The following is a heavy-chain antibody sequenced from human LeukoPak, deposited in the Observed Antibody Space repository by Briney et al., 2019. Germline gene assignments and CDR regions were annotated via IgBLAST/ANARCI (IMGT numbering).Heavy chain of an antibody. D-gene: IGHD2-15*01. Sequence: GGSLRLSCATSGFTFSSYNMNWVRQAPGKGLEWVSSIGRDSDYIYYAESVKGRFTISRDNAKNSLYLQMNSLSAEDTAVYYCARGCGGGTCYLSDYRGQGTLVTVSS. J-gene: IGHJ4*02. CDR1: GFTFSSYN. CDR2: IGRDSDYI. V-gene: IGHV3-21*01. CDR3: ARGCGGGTCYLSDY.